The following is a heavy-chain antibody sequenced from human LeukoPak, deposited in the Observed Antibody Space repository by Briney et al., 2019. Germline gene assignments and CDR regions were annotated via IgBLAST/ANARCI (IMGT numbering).Heavy chain of an antibody. D-gene: IGHD1-14*01. V-gene: IGHV3-7*03. CDR3: VRDGSGITGVWDWEMEH. CDR1: GFTFSNYW. Sequence: GSLRLSCAASGFTFSNYWMSWVRQAPGKGLEWVANIKEDGSQKHHVDSVKGRFTISRDNAKNSLYLQMNSLRAEDTAVYYCVRDGSGITGVWDWEMEHWGQGTLVTVSS. CDR2: IKEDGSQK. J-gene: IGHJ4*02.